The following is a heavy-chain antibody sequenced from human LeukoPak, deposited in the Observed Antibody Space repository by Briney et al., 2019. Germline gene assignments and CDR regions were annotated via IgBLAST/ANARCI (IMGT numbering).Heavy chain of an antibody. D-gene: IGHD1-26*01. V-gene: IGHV4-59*08. CDR2: IYYSGAT. Sequence: NPSETLSLTCTVSGGSISSYYWSWIRQPPGKGLEWIGYIYYSGATKYNPSLKSRVTISVDTSKNQFSLKLSSVTAADTAVYYCARHGGSYFAYWGQGTLVTVSS. CDR1: GGSISSYY. CDR3: ARHGGSYFAY. J-gene: IGHJ4*02.